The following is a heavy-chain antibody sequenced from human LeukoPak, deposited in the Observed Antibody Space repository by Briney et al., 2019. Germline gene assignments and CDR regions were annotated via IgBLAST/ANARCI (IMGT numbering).Heavy chain of an antibody. D-gene: IGHD2-2*01. CDR2: INHSGST. V-gene: IGHV4-34*01. Sequence: SETLSLTCAVYGGSFSGYYWSWIRQPPEKGLEWIGEINHSGSTNYNPSLKSRVTISVDTSKNQFSLKLSSVTAADTAVYYCASYARVGYCSSTSCANYYYYYMDVWGKGTTVTVSS. CDR3: ASYARVGYCSSTSCANYYYYYMDV. J-gene: IGHJ6*03. CDR1: GGSFSGYY.